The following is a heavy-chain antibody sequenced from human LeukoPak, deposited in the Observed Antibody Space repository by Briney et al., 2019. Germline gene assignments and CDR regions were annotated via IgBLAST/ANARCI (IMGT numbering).Heavy chain of an antibody. CDR1: GGSISSYY. J-gene: IGHJ4*02. Sequence: PSETLSLTCTVSGGSISSYYWSWIRQPPGKGLEWIGYIYYSGSTNYNPSLKSRVTISVDTSKNQFSLKLSSVTAADTAVYYCARRGEYYDSSGYYYLDYWGQGTLVTASS. CDR3: ARRGEYYDSSGYYYLDY. D-gene: IGHD3-22*01. V-gene: IGHV4-59*08. CDR2: IYYSGST.